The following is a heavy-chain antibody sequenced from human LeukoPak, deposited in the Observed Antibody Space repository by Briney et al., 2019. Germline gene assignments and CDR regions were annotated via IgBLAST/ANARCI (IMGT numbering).Heavy chain of an antibody. CDR2: IYHSGST. D-gene: IGHD6-19*01. V-gene: IGHV4-4*02. Sequence: PGGSLRLSCAASGFTFSSYAMSWVRQPPGKGLEWIGEIYHSGSTNYNPSLKSRVTISVDKSKNQFSLKLSSVTAADTAVYYCAKVVAGTPGYWGQGTLVTVSS. CDR3: AKVVAGTPGY. J-gene: IGHJ4*02. CDR1: GFTFSSYAM.